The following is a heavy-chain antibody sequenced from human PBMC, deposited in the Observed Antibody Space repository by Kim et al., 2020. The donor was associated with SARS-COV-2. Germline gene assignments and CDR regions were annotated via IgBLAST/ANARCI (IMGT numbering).Heavy chain of an antibody. J-gene: IGHJ6*02. CDR3: ARGRRTIFGVVITNYYGMDV. CDR1: GGSFSGYY. D-gene: IGHD3-3*01. CDR2: INHSGST. V-gene: IGHV4-34*01. Sequence: SETLSLTCAVYGGSFSGYYWSWIRQPPGKGLEWIGEINHSGSTNYNPSLKSRVTISVDTSKNQFSLKLSSVTAADTAVYYCARGRRTIFGVVITNYYGMDVWGQGTTVTVSS.